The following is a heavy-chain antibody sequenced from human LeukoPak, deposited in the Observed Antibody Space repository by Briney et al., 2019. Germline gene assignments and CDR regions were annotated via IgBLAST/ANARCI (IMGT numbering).Heavy chain of an antibody. V-gene: IGHV3-30-3*01. CDR3: ARVPDSSGYYYGMDV. J-gene: IGHJ6*02. D-gene: IGHD6-25*01. CDR2: ISYDGSNK. Sequence: GGSLRLSCAASGFTFSSYAMHWVRQAPGKGLEWVAVISYDGSNKYYADSVKGRFTISRDNSKNTLYLQMNSLRAEDTAVNYCARVPDSSGYYYGMDVWGQGTTVTVSS. CDR1: GFTFSSYA.